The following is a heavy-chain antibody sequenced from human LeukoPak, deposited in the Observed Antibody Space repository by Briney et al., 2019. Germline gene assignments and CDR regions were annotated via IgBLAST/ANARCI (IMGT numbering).Heavy chain of an antibody. Sequence: GESLKISCKASGYSFTTYWIGWVRQAPGKGLEWMGIIYPADSSTEYSPSFQGQVTISADKSISTAYLQWSSLKASDTAMYYCARHNHYYDSSGYSNPYAFDIWGQGSMVTVSS. V-gene: IGHV5-51*01. CDR1: GYSFTTYW. D-gene: IGHD3-22*01. J-gene: IGHJ3*02. CDR2: IYPADSST. CDR3: ARHNHYYDSSGYSNPYAFDI.